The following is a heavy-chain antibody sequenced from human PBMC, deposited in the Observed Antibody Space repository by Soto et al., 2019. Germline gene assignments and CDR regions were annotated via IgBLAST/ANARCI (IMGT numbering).Heavy chain of an antibody. Sequence: LSLTCTVSGGSISSSSDYWGWIRQPPGKGLEWIGSIYYSGSTYYNPSLKSRVTISVDTSKNQFSLKLSSVTAADTAVYYCARRASYYGSGTNWFDPWGQGTLVTVSS. J-gene: IGHJ5*02. CDR1: GGSISSSSDY. D-gene: IGHD3-10*01. CDR3: ARRASYYGSGTNWFDP. V-gene: IGHV4-39*01. CDR2: IYYSGST.